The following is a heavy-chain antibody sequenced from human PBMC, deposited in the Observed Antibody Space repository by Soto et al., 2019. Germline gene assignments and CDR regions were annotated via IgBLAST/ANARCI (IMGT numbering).Heavy chain of an antibody. CDR2: IYHSGST. D-gene: IGHD1-7*01. Sequence: SETLSLTCAVSGGSISSSNWWSWVRQPPGKGLEWIGEIYHSGSTNYNPSLKSRVTISVDKSKNQFSLKLSSVTAADTAVYYCARVVESDNWNFGDAFDIWGQGTMVTVSS. CDR3: ARVVESDNWNFGDAFDI. CDR1: GGSISSSNW. V-gene: IGHV4-4*02. J-gene: IGHJ3*02.